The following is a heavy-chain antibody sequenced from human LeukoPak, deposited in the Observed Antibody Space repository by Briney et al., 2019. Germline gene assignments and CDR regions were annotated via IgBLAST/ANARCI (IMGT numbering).Heavy chain of an antibody. CDR3: ARLSYDGEGY. J-gene: IGHJ4*02. V-gene: IGHV1-18*01. CDR2: ISAFSGKT. D-gene: IGHD3-10*01. Sequence: ASVKVSCKTSGYTFTTYGISWVRQAPGQGLEYMGWISAFSGKTNYAQKFQGRVALTMDTSTSTVEMELRSLKFGDTAVYFCARLSYDGEGYWGQGTLVTVSS. CDR1: GYTFTTYG.